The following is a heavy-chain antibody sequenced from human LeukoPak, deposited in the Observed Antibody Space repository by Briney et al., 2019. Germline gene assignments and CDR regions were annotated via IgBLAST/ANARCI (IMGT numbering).Heavy chain of an antibody. V-gene: IGHV1-2*02. CDR1: GYTFTGHY. J-gene: IGHJ4*02. CDR3: TRGGGGATAPSDY. Sequence: GASVKVSCKASGYTFTGHYMHWVRQAPGQGLEWMGWINPDSGGTNYAQKFQGRVTMTRDTSISTAYMELSRLRFDDTALYYCTRGGGGATAPSDYWGQGTLVTVSS. D-gene: IGHD1-26*01. CDR2: INPDSGGT.